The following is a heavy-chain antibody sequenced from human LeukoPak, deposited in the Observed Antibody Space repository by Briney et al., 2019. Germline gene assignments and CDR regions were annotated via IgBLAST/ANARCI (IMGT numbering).Heavy chain of an antibody. CDR3: ARDRSGGYSYGSAFDI. CDR2: IWYDGSNK. D-gene: IGHD5-18*01. J-gene: IGHJ3*02. CDR1: GFTFSSYG. V-gene: IGHV3-33*01. Sequence: GRSLRLSCAASGFTFSSYGMHWVRQAPGKGLECVAVIWYDGSNKYYADSVKGRFTISRDNSKNTLYLQMNSLRAEDTAVYYCARDRSGGYSYGSAFDIWGQGTMVTVSS.